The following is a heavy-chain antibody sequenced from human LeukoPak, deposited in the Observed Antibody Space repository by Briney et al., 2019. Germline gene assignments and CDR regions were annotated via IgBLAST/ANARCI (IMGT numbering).Heavy chain of an antibody. Sequence: PGGSLRLSCAAPGFTFSNYAIHWGRQAPGKGLEWVAFISDDGSRQHYADSVKGRFTISRDNSKNTLNLQMNSLRAGDTAVYYCAKAYGSTWLFDCWGQGTLVTVSS. CDR3: AKAYGSTWLFDC. D-gene: IGHD6-13*01. J-gene: IGHJ4*02. CDR2: ISDDGSRQ. V-gene: IGHV3-30-3*01. CDR1: GFTFSNYA.